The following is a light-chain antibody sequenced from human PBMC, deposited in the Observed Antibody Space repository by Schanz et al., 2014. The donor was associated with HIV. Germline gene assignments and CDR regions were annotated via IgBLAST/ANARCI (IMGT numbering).Light chain of an antibody. CDR3: QQYGSSPWT. Sequence: EIVLTQSPGTLSLSPGERGTLSCRASQSVKSNFIGWYQQKPGQAPRLLIFGASNRATGIPDRFSGGVSGTAFTRTISRVEPEDYAVQYCQQYGSSPWTFGQGTRVDVK. V-gene: IGKV3-20*01. J-gene: IGKJ1*01. CDR2: GAS. CDR1: QSVKSNF.